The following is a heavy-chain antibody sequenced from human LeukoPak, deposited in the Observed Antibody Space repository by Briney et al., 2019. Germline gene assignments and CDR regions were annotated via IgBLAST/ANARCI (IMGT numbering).Heavy chain of an antibody. CDR3: AREASNAFDT. V-gene: IGHV1-2*02. Sequence: ASVKVSCKASGGTFSSYAISWVRQTPGQGLEWMGWINPNTGVKKYTQNFQGRVTMTRDTSISTAYMELSGLRSDDTAVYYCAREASNAFDTWGQGTMVTVSS. CDR2: INPNTGVK. CDR1: GGTFSSYA. J-gene: IGHJ3*02.